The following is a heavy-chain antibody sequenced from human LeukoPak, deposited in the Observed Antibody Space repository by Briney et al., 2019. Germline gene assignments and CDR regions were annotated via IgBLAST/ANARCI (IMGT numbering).Heavy chain of an antibody. CDR1: GGSISPYY. V-gene: IGHV4-39*07. D-gene: IGHD3-16*01. CDR2: VYHSGNT. Sequence: SETLSLTCTVSGGSISPYYWSWIRRPPGKGLEWIGSVYHSGNTYKNPSLKRRVFMSIDTSKNQFSLNLTSVTAADTAVYYCARDYSWGVAYFDYWGQGALVTVSS. J-gene: IGHJ4*02. CDR3: ARDYSWGVAYFDY.